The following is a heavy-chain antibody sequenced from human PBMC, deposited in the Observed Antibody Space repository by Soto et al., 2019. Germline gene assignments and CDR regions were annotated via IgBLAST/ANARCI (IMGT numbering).Heavy chain of an antibody. CDR1: GFTVSSSA. CDR3: ARVRGQITIFGVVITYYMDV. Sequence: GGSLRLSCAASGFTVSSSAMNWLRQAPGKGLEWVSSISSSSSYIYYADSVKGRFTISRDNAKNSLYLQMNSLRAEDTAVYYCARVRGQITIFGVVITYYMDVWGKGTTVTVSS. D-gene: IGHD3-3*01. J-gene: IGHJ6*03. V-gene: IGHV3-21*01. CDR2: ISSSSSYI.